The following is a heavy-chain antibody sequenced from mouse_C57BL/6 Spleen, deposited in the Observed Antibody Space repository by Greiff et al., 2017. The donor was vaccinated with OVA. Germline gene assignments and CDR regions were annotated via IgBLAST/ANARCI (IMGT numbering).Heavy chain of an antibody. Sequence: QVQLQQSGPELVKPGASVKFSCKASGYAFTSSWMHWVKQRPGQGLEWIGLIYPDGGDTTYNEKFKGKATLTADKSSSTAYLQLSSLTSEDSAVYGCARATAQAYDMDYWGQGTTLTVSS. CDR3: ARATAQAYDMDY. D-gene: IGHD3-2*02. J-gene: IGHJ2*01. CDR2: IYPDGGDT. V-gene: IGHV1-82*01. CDR1: GYAFTSSW.